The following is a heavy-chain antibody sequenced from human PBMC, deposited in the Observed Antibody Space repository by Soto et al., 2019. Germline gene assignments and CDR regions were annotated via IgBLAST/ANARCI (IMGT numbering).Heavy chain of an antibody. CDR2: INHSGST. V-gene: IGHV4-34*01. J-gene: IGHJ6*02. CDR1: GGSFSGYY. CDR3: ARGRPVLRYFDWRYYHYGLDV. Sequence: SETLSLTCAVYGGSFSGYYWSWIRQPPGKGLEWIGEINHSGSTNYNPSLKSRVTISVDTSKNQFSLKLSSVTAADTAVYYCARGRPVLRYFDWRYYHYGLDVWGQGTTVTVSS. D-gene: IGHD3-9*01.